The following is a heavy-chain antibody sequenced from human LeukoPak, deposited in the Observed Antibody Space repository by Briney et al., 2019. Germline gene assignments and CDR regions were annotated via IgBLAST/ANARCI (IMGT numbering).Heavy chain of an antibody. V-gene: IGHV3-30*02. CDR1: GFTFGSYG. J-gene: IGHJ5*02. D-gene: IGHD3-3*01. CDR3: AKDRGITIFGVVNPNWFDP. Sequence: PGGSLRLSCAASGFTFGSYGMHWVRQAPGKGLEWVAFIRYDGSNKYYADSVKGRFTISRDNSKNTLYLQMNSLRAEDTAVYYCAKDRGITIFGVVNPNWFDPWGQGTLVTVSS. CDR2: IRYDGSNK.